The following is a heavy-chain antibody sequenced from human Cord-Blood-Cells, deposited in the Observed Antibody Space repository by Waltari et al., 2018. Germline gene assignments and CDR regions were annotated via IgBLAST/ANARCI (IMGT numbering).Heavy chain of an antibody. V-gene: IGHV3-9*03. CDR2: ISWNSGSI. J-gene: IGHJ4*02. D-gene: IGHD3-3*01. CDR1: GFTFDDYA. Sequence: EVQLVESGGGLVQPGRSLRLSCAASGFTFDDYAMHWVRQAPGKGLGWVSGISWNSGSIGYAESVKCLFTISRDNAKNSLYLQMNSLKAEDMALYYCAKDRGGSYDFWSGYYFDYWGQGTLVTVSS. CDR3: AKDRGGSYDFWSGYYFDY.